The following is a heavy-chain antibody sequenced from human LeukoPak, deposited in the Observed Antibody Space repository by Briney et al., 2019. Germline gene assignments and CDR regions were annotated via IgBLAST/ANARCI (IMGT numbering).Heavy chain of an antibody. J-gene: IGHJ4*02. D-gene: IGHD6-13*01. CDR2: IYYSGST. CDR1: GGSISSYY. CDR3: ARALPGIAAAGTFDY. Sequence: SETLSLTCTVSGGSISSYYWSWIRQPPGKGLEWIGYIYYSGSTNYNPSLKSRVTISVDTSKNQFSLKLSSVTAADTAVYYCARALPGIAAAGTFDYWGQRTLVTVSS. V-gene: IGHV4-59*01.